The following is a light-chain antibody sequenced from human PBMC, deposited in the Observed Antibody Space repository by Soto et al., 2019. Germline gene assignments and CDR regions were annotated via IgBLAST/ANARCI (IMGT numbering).Light chain of an antibody. V-gene: IGKV4-1*01. CDR3: QHYYSDPPWT. CDR2: WAS. CDR1: QSVLYSFNNKNY. Sequence: DIVMTQSPDSLAVSLGERATINCRSSQSVLYSFNNKNYLGWYQQKPGQAPNLLIYWASTRESGVPDRFSGSGSGTDFTLTISSLQAEDVAVYYCQHYYSDPPWTFGQGTKVEIK. J-gene: IGKJ1*01.